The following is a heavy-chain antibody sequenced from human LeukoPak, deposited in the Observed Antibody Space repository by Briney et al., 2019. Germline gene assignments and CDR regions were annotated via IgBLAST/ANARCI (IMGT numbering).Heavy chain of an antibody. Sequence: ASVKVSCKASGYSFNNFGISWVRQAPGEGLEWMGGISVYNGNTNYAQKLQGRVTMTTDTSTTTAYMELRSLRSDDTAVYYCARGEAAARHFDYWGRGTLVTVSS. V-gene: IGHV1-18*01. J-gene: IGHJ4*02. CDR1: GYSFNNFG. CDR3: ARGEAAARHFDY. CDR2: ISVYNGNT. D-gene: IGHD6-13*01.